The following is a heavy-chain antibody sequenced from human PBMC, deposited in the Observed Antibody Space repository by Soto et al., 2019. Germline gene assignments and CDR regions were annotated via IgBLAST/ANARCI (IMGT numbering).Heavy chain of an antibody. D-gene: IGHD3-16*01. V-gene: IGHV4-39*01. CDR2: VYYSGST. J-gene: IGHJ4*02. Sequence: SETLSLTCTVSGGSTNSRSDYWGWIRQPPGKGLEWIGSVYYSGSTHDNPSLQSRVTISVDTSRNQFSLNLISVTAADTAVYFCARQPRGPGYGERGLYFDHWGQGTLVTVSS. CDR1: GGSTNSRSDY. CDR3: ARQPRGPGYGERGLYFDH.